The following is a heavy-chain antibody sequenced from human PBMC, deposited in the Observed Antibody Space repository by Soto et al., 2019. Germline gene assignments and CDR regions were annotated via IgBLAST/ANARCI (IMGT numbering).Heavy chain of an antibody. CDR2: SSATGAGT. CDR3: AKDRRAGGNYGFYSDF. Sequence: HPGGSLRLSCAACGFTFSSYGMTWVRQAPGKGLEWVSFSSATGAGTYYADSVKGRFTISRDNSKNTLYLQMTSLRADDTAVYYCAKDRRAGGNYGFYSDFWGQGALVTVSS. J-gene: IGHJ4*02. V-gene: IGHV3-23*01. D-gene: IGHD1-7*01. CDR1: GFTFSSYG.